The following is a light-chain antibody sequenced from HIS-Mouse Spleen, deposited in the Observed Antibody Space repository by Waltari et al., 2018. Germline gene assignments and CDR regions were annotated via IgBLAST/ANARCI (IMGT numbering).Light chain of an antibody. V-gene: IGLV2-23*01. CDR1: SRDVVSYNL. CDR2: EGS. CDR3: CSYAGSSTWV. Sequence: QSSLTQPASGSRSPGRPITTPCTGTSRDVVSYNLVSWYQQHPGKAPKLMIYEGSKRPSGVSKRFSGSKSGNTASLTISGLQAEDEADYYCCSYAGSSTWVFGGGTKLTVL. J-gene: IGLJ3*02.